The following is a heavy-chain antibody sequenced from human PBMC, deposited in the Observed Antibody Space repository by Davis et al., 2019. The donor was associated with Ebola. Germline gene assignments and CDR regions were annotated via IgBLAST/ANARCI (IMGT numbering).Heavy chain of an antibody. CDR3: ARDPEQIMTIAYYFYGMDV. V-gene: IGHV3-23*01. D-gene: IGHD4/OR15-4a*01. Sequence: GGSLRLSCAASGFTLNMKAMTWVRQTPGKGLEWFSALAGGGHATYYADSVEGRFAISGDNSKNTLHLQMNSLRAEDTAVYFCARDPEQIMTIAYYFYGMDVWGQGTTVTVSS. J-gene: IGHJ6*02. CDR1: GFTLNMKA. CDR2: LAGGGHAT.